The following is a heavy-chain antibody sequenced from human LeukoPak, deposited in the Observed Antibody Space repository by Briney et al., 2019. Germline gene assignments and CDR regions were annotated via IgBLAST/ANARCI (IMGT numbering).Heavy chain of an antibody. D-gene: IGHD3-3*01. CDR1: GYSFTSYW. CDR3: ARWITIFGVVENWFDP. CDR2: IYPGDSDT. Sequence: GESLKISCKGSGYSFTSYWIGWVRQMPGKGLEWMGIIYPGDSDTRYSPSFQGQVTISADKSISTAYLQWSSLEASDTAMYYCARWITIFGVVENWFDPWGQGTLVTVSS. V-gene: IGHV5-51*01. J-gene: IGHJ5*02.